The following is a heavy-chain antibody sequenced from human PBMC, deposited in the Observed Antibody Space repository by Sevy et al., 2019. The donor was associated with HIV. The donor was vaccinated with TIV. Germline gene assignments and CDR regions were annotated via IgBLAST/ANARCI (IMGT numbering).Heavy chain of an antibody. D-gene: IGHD2-15*01. Sequence: GGSLRLSCTASGFTFSSYGIHWVRQAPGKGLEWVANILHDGSKKYFADSVRGRFSISRDNPANTVYLQMETLRVDDTATYYCARVRVPGGWLTRVVFDYWGQGALVTVSS. CDR1: GFTFSSYG. CDR2: ILHDGSKK. J-gene: IGHJ4*02. V-gene: IGHV3-33*05. CDR3: ARVRVPGGWLTRVVFDY.